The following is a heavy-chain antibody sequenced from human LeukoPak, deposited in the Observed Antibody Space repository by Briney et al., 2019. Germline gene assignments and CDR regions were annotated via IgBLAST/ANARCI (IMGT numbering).Heavy chain of an antibody. CDR3: ARHVWVAAASPYFDY. CDR1: GGSFSGYY. CDR2: IYYSGST. D-gene: IGHD6-13*01. J-gene: IGHJ4*02. Sequence: SETLSLTCAVYGGSFSGYYWSWIRQPPGKGLEWIGSIYYSGSTYYNPSLKSRVTISVDTSKNQFSLKLSSVTAADTAVYYCARHVWVAAASPYFDYWGQGTLVTVSS. V-gene: IGHV4-34*01.